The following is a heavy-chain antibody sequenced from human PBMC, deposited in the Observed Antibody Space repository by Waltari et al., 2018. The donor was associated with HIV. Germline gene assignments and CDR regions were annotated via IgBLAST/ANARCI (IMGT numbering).Heavy chain of an antibody. V-gene: IGHV3-74*01. CDR2: INSDGSTT. D-gene: IGHD1-26*01. J-gene: IGHJ4*02. CDR3: AKGGANPIDF. CDR1: GFTLSSYW. Sequence: RLSCAASGFTLSSYWMHWVRQAPGKGLVWVSRINSDGSTTSYADSVKGRFTISRDNAKNTLYLQMNSLRAEDTAVYYCAKGGANPIDFWGQGTLVTVSS.